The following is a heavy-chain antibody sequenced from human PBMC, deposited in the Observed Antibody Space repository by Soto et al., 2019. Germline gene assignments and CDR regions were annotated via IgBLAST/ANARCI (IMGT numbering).Heavy chain of an antibody. CDR2: IVPIFGTA. D-gene: IGHD4-17*01. Sequence: QVQLVQSGAEVKKPGASVTVSCKASGGSFSSYAISWERQAPGQGLERMGGIVPIFGTANYAQKFQGRVKITGDESTSRNHMELSSVRSEDTAVYYCASPPTTGNYYYSGMDVWGQGTTVTVSS. V-gene: IGHV1-69*12. CDR1: GGSFSSYA. CDR3: ASPPTTGNYYYSGMDV. J-gene: IGHJ6*02.